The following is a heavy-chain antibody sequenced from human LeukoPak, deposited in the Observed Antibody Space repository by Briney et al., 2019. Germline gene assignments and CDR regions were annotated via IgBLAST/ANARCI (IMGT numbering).Heavy chain of an antibody. CDR2: ISAYNGNT. J-gene: IGHJ3*02. D-gene: IGHD3-22*01. V-gene: IGHV1-18*01. CDR3: ARDPSYYDSSTLDAFDI. CDR1: GYTFTSYG. Sequence: ASVKVSCKASGYTFTSYGISWVQQAPGQGLEWMGWISAYNGNTNYAQKLQGRVTMTTDTSTSTAYMELRSLRSDDTAVYYCARDPSYYDSSTLDAFDIWGQGTMVTVSS.